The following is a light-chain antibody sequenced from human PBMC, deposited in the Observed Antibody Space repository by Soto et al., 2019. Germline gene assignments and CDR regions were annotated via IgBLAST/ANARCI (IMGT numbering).Light chain of an antibody. J-gene: IGKJ1*01. V-gene: IGKV1-8*01. CDR1: QGISSY. Sequence: AIRMTQSPSSLSASTGDRVTITCRASQGISSYLAWYQQKPGKAPKLLIYAASTLQSGVPSRFSGSGSGTDFTLTISSLQPEDFGTYYCQQSFSTPRTLGQGTKVDIK. CDR3: QQSFSTPRT. CDR2: AAS.